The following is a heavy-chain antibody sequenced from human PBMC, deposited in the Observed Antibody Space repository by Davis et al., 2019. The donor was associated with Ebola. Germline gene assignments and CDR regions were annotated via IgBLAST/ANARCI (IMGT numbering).Heavy chain of an antibody. CDR3: ARGLRSPPTSFHFMDV. Sequence: GESLKISCAASGFTFSSYSMNWVRQAPGKGLEWVSSISSSSSYIYYADSVKGRFTISRDNAKNSLYLQMTSLRAEDTAVYYCARGLRSPPTSFHFMDVWGRGTTVIVSS. V-gene: IGHV3-21*04. D-gene: IGHD3-3*02. CDR1: GFTFSSYS. J-gene: IGHJ6*04. CDR2: ISSSSSYI.